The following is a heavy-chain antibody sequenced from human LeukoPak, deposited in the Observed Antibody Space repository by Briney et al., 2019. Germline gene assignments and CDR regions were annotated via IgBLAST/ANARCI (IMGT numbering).Heavy chain of an antibody. D-gene: IGHD2-2*01. CDR1: GFSISNAG. CDR2: IKSKTDGGTT. CDR3: TTEACSRTSCYAEVDY. Sequence: GGSLRLSCAASGFSISNAGMSWIRDPPAKGPDWVGRIKSKTDGGTTDYASPAKGRFTILSDDLQHTPYLQMNSLKTQDTAVYYCTTEACSRTSCYAEVDYWGQGTLVTASS. J-gene: IGHJ4*02. V-gene: IGHV3-15*01.